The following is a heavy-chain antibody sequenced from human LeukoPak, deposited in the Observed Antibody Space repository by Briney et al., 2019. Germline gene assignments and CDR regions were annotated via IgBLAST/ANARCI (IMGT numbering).Heavy chain of an antibody. V-gene: IGHV4-30-2*01. Sequence: SETLSLTCAVSGGSISSGGYSWSWLRQPPGQGLEWIGYIYHSGSTYYNPSLKSRVTISVDRSKNQFPLKLSSVTAADTAVYYCARGFRSSDYWGQGTLVTVSS. D-gene: IGHD2-15*01. CDR1: GGSISSGGYS. CDR2: IYHSGST. J-gene: IGHJ4*02. CDR3: ARGFRSSDY.